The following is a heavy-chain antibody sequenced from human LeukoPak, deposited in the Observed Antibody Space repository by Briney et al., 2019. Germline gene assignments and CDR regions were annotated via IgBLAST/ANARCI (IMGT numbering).Heavy chain of an antibody. CDR2: IKQDGSQT. CDR1: GFTFSTYW. CDR3: AELGITMIGGV. V-gene: IGHV3-7*01. D-gene: IGHD3-10*02. Sequence: GGSLRLSCEASGFTFSTYWMSWVRQAPGKGLEWVANIKQDGSQTYHADSVKGRFTISRDNAKNSLYLQMNSLRAEDTAVYYCAELGITMIGGVWGKGTTVTISS. J-gene: IGHJ6*04.